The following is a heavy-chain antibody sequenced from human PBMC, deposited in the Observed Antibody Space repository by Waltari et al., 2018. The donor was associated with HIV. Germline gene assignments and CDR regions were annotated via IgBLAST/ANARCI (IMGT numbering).Heavy chain of an antibody. CDR2: IYTSGST. V-gene: IGHV4-61*02. D-gene: IGHD4-17*01. CDR1: GGSISSGSFR. CDR3: ARGHDHGDYREGFGY. Sequence: QVQLQESGPGLVKPSQTLSLTCTVAGGSISSGSFRGGWIRQPAGKGLGWIGRIYTSGSTNNTPTPKSRVTISGDTSTNQVSLKLSSVTAADTAVYYGARGHDHGDYREGFGYWGQGTLVTVSS. J-gene: IGHJ4*02.